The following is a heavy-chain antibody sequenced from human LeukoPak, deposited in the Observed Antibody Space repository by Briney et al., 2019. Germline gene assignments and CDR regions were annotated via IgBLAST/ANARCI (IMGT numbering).Heavy chain of an antibody. CDR3: ARISGYYLEYYFDY. Sequence: SETLSLTCTVSGGSISSSSYYWGWIRQPPGKGLEWIGSIYYSGSTYYNPSLKSRVTISVDTSKNQFSLKLSSVTAADTAVYYCARISGYYLEYYFDYWGQGTLVTVSS. D-gene: IGHD3-22*01. J-gene: IGHJ4*02. CDR1: GGSISSSSYY. V-gene: IGHV4-39*07. CDR2: IYYSGST.